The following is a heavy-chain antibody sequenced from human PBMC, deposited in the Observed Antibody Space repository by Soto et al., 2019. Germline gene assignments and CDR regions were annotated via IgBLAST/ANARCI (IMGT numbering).Heavy chain of an antibody. V-gene: IGHV4-39*07. Sequence: SETLSLTCTVSGDSVTSDSHYWGWIRQPPGKGLESIANIYYDGNTYYNPSLKGRVTISVDTSKNQFSLKLSSVTAADTAVYYCARTVVTGNSDAFDIWGQGTMVT. CDR1: GDSVTSDSHY. CDR3: ARTVVTGNSDAFDI. D-gene: IGHD2-21*02. J-gene: IGHJ3*02. CDR2: IYYDGNT.